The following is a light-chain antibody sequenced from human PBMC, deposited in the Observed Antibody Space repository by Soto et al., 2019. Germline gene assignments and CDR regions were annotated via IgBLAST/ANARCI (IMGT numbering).Light chain of an antibody. Sequence: QLVLTQPASVSGSPGQSITISCTGTSSAVGSYYLVSWYQQHPGKAPKLVIYEGSKWPSGVSHRFSGSQSGNTASLTISGLQAEDEADYYCCSYVGSSAAVFGGGTQLTVL. CDR1: SSAVGSYYL. V-gene: IGLV2-23*01. J-gene: IGLJ7*01. CDR3: CSYVGSSAAV. CDR2: EGS.